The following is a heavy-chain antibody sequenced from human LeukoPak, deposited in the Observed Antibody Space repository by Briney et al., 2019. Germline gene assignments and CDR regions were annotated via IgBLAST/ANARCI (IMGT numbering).Heavy chain of an antibody. CDR1: GFTFSSYS. J-gene: IGHJ4*02. V-gene: IGHV3-21*01. Sequence: GGSLRLSCAAPGFTFSSYSMNWVRQAPGKGLEWVSSISSSSSYIYYADSVKGRFTISRDNAKNSLYLQMNSLRAEDTAVYYCARDSIQLWPDYWGQGTLVTVSS. CDR2: ISSSSSYI. CDR3: ARDSIQLWPDY. D-gene: IGHD5-18*01.